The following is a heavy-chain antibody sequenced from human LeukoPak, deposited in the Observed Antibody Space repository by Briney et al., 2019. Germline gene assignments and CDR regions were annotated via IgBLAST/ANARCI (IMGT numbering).Heavy chain of an antibody. V-gene: IGHV1-24*01. J-gene: IGHJ4*02. CDR3: ATDMGLLCTDGVCPKAFDY. CDR1: GYTLTELS. D-gene: IGHD2-8*01. Sequence: ASVKVSCKVSGYTLTELSLHWVRQAPGKGLEWMGSFDPEDGEIIYAQNFQGRVSMTDDTSTDTAYMELSSLRSDDTAVYYCATDMGLLCTDGVCPKAFDYWGQGTLVTVSS. CDR2: FDPEDGEI.